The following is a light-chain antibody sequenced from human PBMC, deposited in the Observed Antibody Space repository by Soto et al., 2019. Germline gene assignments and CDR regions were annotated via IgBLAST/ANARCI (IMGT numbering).Light chain of an antibody. CDR3: QSYDGSSAV. CDR2: EDN. Sequence: NFLLTQPHSVSESPGKTVTISCTRISGSIASNYVQWYQQRPGSAPTTVIYEDNQRPSGVPDRFSGSIDSSSNSASLTISALKTEDDADYYWQSYDGSSAVFGGGTQLTVL. V-gene: IGLV6-57*04. CDR1: SGSIASNY. J-gene: IGLJ7*01.